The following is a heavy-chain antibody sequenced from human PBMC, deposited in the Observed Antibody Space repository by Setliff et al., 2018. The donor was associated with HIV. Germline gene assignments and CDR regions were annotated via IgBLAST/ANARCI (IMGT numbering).Heavy chain of an antibody. J-gene: IGHJ4*02. CDR1: GFTFSSHW. V-gene: IGHV3-23*01. CDR3: ARGGNERYCSGGSCYVFDH. D-gene: IGHD2-15*01. Sequence: PGGSLRLSCAASGFTFSSHWMAWVRQAPGKGLEWVSSISGSGGTTYYADSVKGRFTISRDNSKNTLYLQINSLRAEDTAVYYCARGGNERYCSGGSCYVFDHWGQGTLVTVSS. CDR2: ISGSGGTT.